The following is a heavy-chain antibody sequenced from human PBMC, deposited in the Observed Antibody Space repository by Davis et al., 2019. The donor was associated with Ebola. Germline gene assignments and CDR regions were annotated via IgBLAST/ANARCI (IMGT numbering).Heavy chain of an antibody. CDR2: VYYIGTT. CDR1: GGSIRSPLSY. V-gene: IGHV4-39*07. J-gene: IGHJ5*02. CDR3: ATNSSSSPWFDP. D-gene: IGHD6-6*01. Sequence: PSETLSLTCTVSGGSIRSPLSYWAWIRQTPGMRLEWIATVYYIGTTYYNPSLKSRVTISLDTSKNQFSLHLASVTAADTAVYYCATNSSSSPWFDPWGQGTQVTVSS.